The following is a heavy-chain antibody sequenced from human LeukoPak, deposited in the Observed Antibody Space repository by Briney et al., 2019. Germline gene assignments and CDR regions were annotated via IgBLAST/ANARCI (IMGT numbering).Heavy chain of an antibody. CDR2: INHVGTT. Sequence: SETLSLTCAVYGGSFSAYSWSWIRQPPGKGLEWIGEINHVGTTDYNPSLKSRVTISVDTSQNQFSLKLNSVTAADTAVYYCVREAYGGHSVDYWGQGNLVIVSS. D-gene: IGHD4-23*01. J-gene: IGHJ4*02. CDR3: VREAYGGHSVDY. V-gene: IGHV4-34*01. CDR1: GGSFSAYS.